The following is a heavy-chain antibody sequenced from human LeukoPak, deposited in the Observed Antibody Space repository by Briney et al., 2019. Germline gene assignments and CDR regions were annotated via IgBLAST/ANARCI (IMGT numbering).Heavy chain of an antibody. V-gene: IGHV3-30*18. D-gene: IGHD2-15*01. Sequence: GSLRLSCAASGFTFSDYGMHWVRQAPGKGLEWVAVISYDGKNQYYADSVKGRFTISRDSSKNTLYLQMNSLRVEDTAVYYCAKSNGYCSGGNCYSNYWGQGTLVTVSS. CDR3: AKSNGYCSGGNCYSNY. CDR1: GFTFSDYG. J-gene: IGHJ4*02. CDR2: ISYDGKNQ.